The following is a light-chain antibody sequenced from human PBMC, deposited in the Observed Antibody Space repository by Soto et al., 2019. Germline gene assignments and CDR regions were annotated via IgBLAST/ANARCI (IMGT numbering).Light chain of an antibody. Sequence: DIVMTQSPLSLPVTPGEPASISCRSSQSLLNSYGYNSLDWHLQKPGQSPQLLMYLGSIRASGVPDRFSGSGSGTDFTLQISRVEAEDVGVYYCMQALQTPLTFGGGTKVDIK. CDR1: QSLLNSYGYNS. V-gene: IGKV2-28*01. CDR2: LGS. J-gene: IGKJ4*01. CDR3: MQALQTPLT.